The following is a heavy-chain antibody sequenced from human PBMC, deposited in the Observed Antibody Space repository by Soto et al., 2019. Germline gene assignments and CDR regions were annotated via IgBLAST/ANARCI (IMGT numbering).Heavy chain of an antibody. CDR2: IKDGGVT. D-gene: IGHD5-12*01. Sequence: QVQLQQWGAGLLKPSETLSLTCAVNGGSLTGYYWSWIRQPPGKGLEWIGEIKDGGVTNYSPSLKSRVTMSADTSKNRFSLKLNSVPAADTAVYYCARGQEGIVATHWDQGTLVTVSS. CDR1: GGSLTGYY. J-gene: IGHJ4*02. CDR3: ARGQEGIVATH. V-gene: IGHV4-34*01.